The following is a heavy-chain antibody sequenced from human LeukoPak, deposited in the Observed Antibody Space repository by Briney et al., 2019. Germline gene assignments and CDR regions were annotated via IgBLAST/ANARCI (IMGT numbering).Heavy chain of an antibody. J-gene: IGHJ4*02. CDR3: AKEKMRTGGIAVAGTGLLLDY. CDR1: GFTFSSYA. Sequence: PGGSLRLSCAASGFTFSSYAMSWVRQAPGKGLEWVSAISGSGGSTYYADSVKGRFTISRDNSKNTLYLQMNSLRAEDTAVYYCAKEKMRTGGIAVAGTGLLLDYWGQGTLVTVSS. V-gene: IGHV3-23*01. D-gene: IGHD6-19*01. CDR2: ISGSGGST.